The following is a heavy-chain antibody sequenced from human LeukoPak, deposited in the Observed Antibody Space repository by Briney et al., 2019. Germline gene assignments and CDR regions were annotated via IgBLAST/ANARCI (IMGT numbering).Heavy chain of an antibody. J-gene: IGHJ3*02. Sequence: SETLSLTCTVSGGSISSYYWSWIRQPPGKGLEWIGYIYYSGSTNYNPSLKSRVTISVDTSKNQFSLKLSSVTAADTAVYYCARVSRDTAIELAAFDIWGQGTMVTVSS. CDR3: ARVSRDTAIELAAFDI. CDR2: IYYSGST. D-gene: IGHD5-18*01. V-gene: IGHV4-59*01. CDR1: GGSISSYY.